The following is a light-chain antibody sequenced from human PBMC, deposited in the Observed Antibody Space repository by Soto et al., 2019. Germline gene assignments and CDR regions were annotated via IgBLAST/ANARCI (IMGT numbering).Light chain of an antibody. V-gene: IGKV1-5*01. CDR3: QQYGSSPWT. CDR1: QSLDNG. J-gene: IGKJ1*01. Sequence: DIQMAQSPSTLSASIGDRVTITCRASQSLDNGLAWYQQKPGKAPKLLIYDVSSLEGGVPSRFSGSGSETDFTLTISRLEPEDFAVYYCQQYGSSPWTFGQGTMVDIK. CDR2: DVS.